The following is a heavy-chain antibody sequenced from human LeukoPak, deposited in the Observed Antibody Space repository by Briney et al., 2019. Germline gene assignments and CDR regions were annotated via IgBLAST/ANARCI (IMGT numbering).Heavy chain of an antibody. CDR1: GYSFTSYW. J-gene: IGHJ4*02. CDR3: ARPTAMGRSGDY. CDR2: IDPSDSET. Sequence: GESLKISCKASGYSFTSYWIGWVRQMPGKGLEWMGIIDPSDSETRYTPSFQGQVTISVDKSLTTAYLQWDSLKASDTAMYYCARPTAMGRSGDYWGQGTLATVSS. V-gene: IGHV5-51*01. D-gene: IGHD5-18*01.